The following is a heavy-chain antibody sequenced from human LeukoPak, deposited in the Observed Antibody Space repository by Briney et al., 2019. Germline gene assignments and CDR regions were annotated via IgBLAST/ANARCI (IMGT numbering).Heavy chain of an antibody. CDR2: IYYSGST. V-gene: IGHV4-59*08. CDR1: GGSISSYY. Sequence: PSETLSLTCTVSGGSISSYYWSWIRQPPGKGLEWIGYIYYSGSTNYNPSLKSRVTISVDTSKNQFSLKLSSVTAADTAVYYCARHATCYYGMDVWGQGTTVTVSS. J-gene: IGHJ6*02. CDR3: ARHATCYYGMDV.